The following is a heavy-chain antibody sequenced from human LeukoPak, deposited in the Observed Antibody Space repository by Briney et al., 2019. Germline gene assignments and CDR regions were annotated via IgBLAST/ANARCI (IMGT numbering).Heavy chain of an antibody. V-gene: IGHV3-7*01. CDR3: ARARKKYCSSTSCYDMGFDY. Sequence: GGSLRLSCAASGFTFSSYWMSWVRQAPGKGLEWVANIKQDGSEKYYVDSVKGRFTISRDNAKNSLYLQMNSLRAEDTAVYYCARARKKYCSSTSCYDMGFDYWGQGTLVTVSS. CDR1: GFTFSSYW. CDR2: IKQDGSEK. J-gene: IGHJ4*02. D-gene: IGHD2-2*01.